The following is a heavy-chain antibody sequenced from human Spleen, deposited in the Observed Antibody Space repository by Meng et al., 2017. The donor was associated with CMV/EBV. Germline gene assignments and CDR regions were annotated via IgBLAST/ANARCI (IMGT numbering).Heavy chain of an antibody. J-gene: IGHJ4*02. CDR2: ISSSSATI. V-gene: IGHV3-48*04. D-gene: IGHD5-24*01. Sequence: GGSLRLSCAASGFIFSDYSMNWVRQAPGKGLEWVSYISSSSATIYYADSVKGRFTISRDNPKNSLSLQMNSLRAEDTAVYYCARDVNGYNFIGYYFDYWGQGTLVTVSS. CDR3: ARDVNGYNFIGYYFDY. CDR1: GFIFSDYS.